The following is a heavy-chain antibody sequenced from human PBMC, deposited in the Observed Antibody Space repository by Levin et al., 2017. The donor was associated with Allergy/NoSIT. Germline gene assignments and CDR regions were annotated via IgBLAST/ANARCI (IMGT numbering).Heavy chain of an antibody. Sequence: GGSLRLSCAASGFTFSSYAMSWVRQAPGKGLEWVSAISGSGGSTYYADSVKGRFTISRDNSKNTLYLQMNSLRAEDTAVYYCANFHYGDYPAEYFQHWGQGTLVTVSS. CDR1: GFTFSSYA. V-gene: IGHV3-23*01. D-gene: IGHD4-17*01. CDR2: ISGSGGST. CDR3: ANFHYGDYPAEYFQH. J-gene: IGHJ1*01.